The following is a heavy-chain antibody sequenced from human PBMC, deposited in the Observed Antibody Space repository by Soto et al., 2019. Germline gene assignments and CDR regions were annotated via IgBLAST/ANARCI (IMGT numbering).Heavy chain of an antibody. CDR1: GYTFTGYY. Sequence: QVQLVQSGAEVKKPGASVKVSCKASGYTFTGYYMHWVRQAPGQWLEWMGWINPNSGGTNDAQKFQGWVTMTRDTSISTAYMELSRLRSDDTAVYYCASQRLGYYYMDVCGKGTTVTVSS. CDR2: INPNSGGT. V-gene: IGHV1-2*04. CDR3: ASQRLGYYYMDV. J-gene: IGHJ6*03.